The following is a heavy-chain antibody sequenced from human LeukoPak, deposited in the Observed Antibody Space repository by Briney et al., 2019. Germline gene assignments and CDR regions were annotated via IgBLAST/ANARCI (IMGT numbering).Heavy chain of an antibody. CDR3: ARVYSSGWYGDWFDP. CDR2: ISAYNGNT. V-gene: IGHV1-18*01. Sequence: ASVKVSCKASGYTFTSYGISWVRQAPGQGLEWMGWISAYNGNTNYAQKLQGRVTMTTDTSTSTAYMELRSLRSDDTAVYYCARVYSSGWYGDWFDPWGKGTLVTVSS. D-gene: IGHD6-19*01. J-gene: IGHJ5*02. CDR1: GYTFTSYG.